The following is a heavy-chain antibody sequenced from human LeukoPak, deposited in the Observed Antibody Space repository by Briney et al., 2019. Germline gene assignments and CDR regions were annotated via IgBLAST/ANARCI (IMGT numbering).Heavy chain of an antibody. CDR3: ARVGLGSCSGGSCPNFDY. CDR1: GFTFSSYA. Sequence: GGSLRLSCAASGFTFSSYAMSWVRQAPGKGLVWVSRIKSDGNSPNYADSVKGRFTISRDNAKNTLYLQMNSLRAEDTAVYYCARVGLGSCSGGSCPNFDYWGQGTLVTVPS. J-gene: IGHJ4*02. D-gene: IGHD2-15*01. CDR2: IKSDGNSP. V-gene: IGHV3-74*01.